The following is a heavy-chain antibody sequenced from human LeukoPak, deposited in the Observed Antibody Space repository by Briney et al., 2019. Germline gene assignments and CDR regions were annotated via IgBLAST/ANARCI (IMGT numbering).Heavy chain of an antibody. V-gene: IGHV3-7*01. CDR3: ARDFKDYYDSSGSAPFDY. J-gene: IGHJ4*02. CDR2: IKQDGSEK. D-gene: IGHD3-22*01. Sequence: GGSLRLSCAASGFTFSSYWMSWVRQAPGKGLEWVANIKQDGSEKYYVDSVKGRFTISRDNAKNSLYLQMNSLRAEDTAVYYCARDFKDYYDSSGSAPFDYWGQGTLVTVSS. CDR1: GFTFSSYW.